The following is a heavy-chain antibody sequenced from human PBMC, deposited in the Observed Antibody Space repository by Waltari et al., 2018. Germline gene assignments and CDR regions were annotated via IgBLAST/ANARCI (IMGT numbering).Heavy chain of an antibody. J-gene: IGHJ4*02. V-gene: IGHV5-51*03. CDR1: GSSFSNYR. CDR3: SRRPFYYYGSGSYYGCYYFDY. CDR2: TYPGDSDT. Sequence: DVQLLACGAGRERPGESQDHSWKLSGSSFSNYRHGRAAPVPGDAPARNGMGSTYPGDSDTRYSPSFQGHVTISAANSSRTAYLQWSSLKASDTAMYYCSRRPFYYYGSGSYYGCYYFDYWGQGTLVTVSS. D-gene: IGHD3-10*01.